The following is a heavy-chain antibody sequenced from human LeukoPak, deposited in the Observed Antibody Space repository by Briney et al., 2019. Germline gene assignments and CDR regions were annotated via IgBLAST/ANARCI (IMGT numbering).Heavy chain of an antibody. CDR1: GGSFSGYY. D-gene: IGHD6-19*01. CDR3: ARDASGAAKKNWFDP. Sequence: SETLSLTCAVYGGSFSGYYWSWIRQPPGKGLEWIGEINHSGSTNYNPSLKSRVTISVDTSKNQFSLKLSSVTAADTAVYYCARDASGAAKKNWFDPWGQGTLVTVSS. CDR2: INHSGST. J-gene: IGHJ5*02. V-gene: IGHV4-34*01.